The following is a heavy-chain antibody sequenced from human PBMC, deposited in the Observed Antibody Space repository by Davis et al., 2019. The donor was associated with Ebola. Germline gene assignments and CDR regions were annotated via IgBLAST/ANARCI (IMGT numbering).Heavy chain of an antibody. Sequence: HSQTLSLTCAISGDSVSGNSGAWNWIRQSPSRGLEWLGRTYYNSKWFTDYAVSVRGRITINPDTSKNQFSLQLNSVTPEDTALYYCARGWFRGGMDVWGEGTTVTVSS. CDR3: ARGWFRGGMDV. D-gene: IGHD3-10*01. J-gene: IGHJ6*04. V-gene: IGHV6-1*01. CDR1: GDSVSGNSGA. CDR2: TYYNSKWFT.